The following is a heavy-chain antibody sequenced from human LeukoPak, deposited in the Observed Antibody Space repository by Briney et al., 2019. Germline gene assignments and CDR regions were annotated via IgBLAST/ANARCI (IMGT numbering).Heavy chain of an antibody. Sequence: SKTLSLTCTVSSGSIRSSSYYWGWIRQPPGKGLEWIGSIYYSGSTYYNPSLKSRVTISVDRSKNQFSLKPSSVTAADTAVYYCARALHYDFWSGPPGPWGQGTLVTVSS. D-gene: IGHD3-3*01. CDR1: SGSIRSSSYY. V-gene: IGHV4-39*07. CDR2: IYYSGST. J-gene: IGHJ4*02. CDR3: ARALHYDFWSGPPGP.